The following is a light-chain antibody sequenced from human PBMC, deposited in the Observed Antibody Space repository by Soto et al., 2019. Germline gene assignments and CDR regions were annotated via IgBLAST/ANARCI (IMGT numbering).Light chain of an antibody. V-gene: IGKV1-39*01. CDR1: QGIGTY. Sequence: SQLTQSPSSLSASVGDRVTISCRASQGIGTYLAWYQQKPGKAPKLLIYAASSLQSGVPSRFSGSGSGTDFTLTISSLQPEDFATYFCQQSYSPPPITFGQGTRLEIK. J-gene: IGKJ5*01. CDR3: QQSYSPPPIT. CDR2: AAS.